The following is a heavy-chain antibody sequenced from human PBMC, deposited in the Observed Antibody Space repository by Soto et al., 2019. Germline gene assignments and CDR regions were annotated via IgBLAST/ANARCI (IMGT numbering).Heavy chain of an antibody. J-gene: IGHJ5*02. D-gene: IGHD3-9*01. V-gene: IGHV4-31*03. Sequence: PSETLSLTCTVSGGSINSEDYYWSWLRQQPGKGLEWIGYIYYTGYTYYNSSLQSRLNISIDTSQSQFSLQLSSVTAADMAVYFCAADATGYPFNWFDPWGQGIPVTASS. CDR3: AADATGYPFNWFDP. CDR1: GGSINSEDYY. CDR2: IYYTGYT.